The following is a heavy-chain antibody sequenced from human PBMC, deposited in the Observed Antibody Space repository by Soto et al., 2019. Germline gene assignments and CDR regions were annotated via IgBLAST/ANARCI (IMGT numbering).Heavy chain of an antibody. CDR3: AKEYSSSSTPQHNDY. D-gene: IGHD6-6*01. J-gene: IGHJ4*02. Sequence: EVQLLESGGGLGQPGGSLRLSCAASGFTFSSYAMSWVRQAPGKGLEWVSAISGSGGSTYYADSVKGRFTISRDNSKNTLYLQMNSLRAEDTAVCYCAKEYSSSSTPQHNDYWGQGSLVTVSS. V-gene: IGHV3-23*01. CDR1: GFTFSSYA. CDR2: ISGSGGST.